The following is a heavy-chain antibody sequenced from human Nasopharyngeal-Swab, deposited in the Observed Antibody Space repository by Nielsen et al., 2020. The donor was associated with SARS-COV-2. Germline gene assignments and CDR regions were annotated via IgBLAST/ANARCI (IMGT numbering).Heavy chain of an antibody. V-gene: IGHV3-64*02. CDR2: VSGDGVTT. D-gene: IGHD2-8*02. CDR3: ARGTPGIPGVDY. Sequence: GESLKISCAASGFTFSSFGIHWVRQAPGKGPEYLSAVSGDGVTTHYADSLKGRFTISRDNSKNTVYLQLGSLTAEDMAVYFCARGTPGIPGVDYWGQGTLVTVSS. CDR1: GFTFSSFG. J-gene: IGHJ4*02.